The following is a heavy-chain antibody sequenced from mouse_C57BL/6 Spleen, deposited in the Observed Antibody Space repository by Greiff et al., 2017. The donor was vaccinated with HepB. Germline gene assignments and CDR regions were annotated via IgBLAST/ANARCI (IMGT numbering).Heavy chain of an antibody. Sequence: QVQLQQSGPELVKPGASVKISCKASGYSFTSYYIHWVKQRPGQGLEWIGWIYPGSGNTKYNEKFKGKATLTADTSSSTAYMQLSSLTSEDSAVYYCARSGILRSLDYWGQGTTLTVSS. D-gene: IGHD1-1*01. CDR1: GYSFTSYY. J-gene: IGHJ2*01. V-gene: IGHV1-66*01. CDR2: IYPGSGNT. CDR3: ARSGILRSLDY.